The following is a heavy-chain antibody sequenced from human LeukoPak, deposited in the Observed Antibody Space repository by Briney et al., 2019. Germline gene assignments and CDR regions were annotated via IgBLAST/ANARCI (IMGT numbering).Heavy chain of an antibody. V-gene: IGHV3-7*01. J-gene: IGHJ4*02. CDR1: GFTLRSFW. CDR3: AREIPGQQVALDF. Sequence: GGSLRLSCAASGFTLRSFWMSWVRQAPGKGLEWVGNIKDDGSEKYYADSMKGRFTIARDNAKNSLYLQMNSLRAEDTSVYVCAREIPGQQVALDFWGQGTLVTVSS. D-gene: IGHD6-13*01. CDR2: IKDDGSEK.